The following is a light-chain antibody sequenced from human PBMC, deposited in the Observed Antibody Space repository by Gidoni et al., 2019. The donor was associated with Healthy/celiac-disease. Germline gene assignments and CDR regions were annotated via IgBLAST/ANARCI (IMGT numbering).Light chain of an antibody. V-gene: IGKV1-39*01. Sequence: DIQMTQSPSSLSASVGDRVTITCRASQSISSYLNWYQQKPGKAPKLRIYAASSLQSGVPSRFSGSGSGTDFTLTISSLQPEDFATYYCQQSYSTLTTFXPXIKVDIK. CDR2: AAS. CDR1: QSISSY. J-gene: IGKJ3*01. CDR3: QQSYSTLTT.